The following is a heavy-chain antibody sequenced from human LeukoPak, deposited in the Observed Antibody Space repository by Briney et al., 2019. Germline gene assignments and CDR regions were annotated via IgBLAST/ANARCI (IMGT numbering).Heavy chain of an antibody. D-gene: IGHD4-11*01. CDR2: ISSSSSTI. J-gene: IGHJ6*03. CDR3: ARDRVTVTTNYYYYMDV. V-gene: IGHV3-48*01. Sequence: PGGSLRLSCAASGFTFSSYSMNWVRQAPGRGLEWVSYISSSSSTIYYADSVKGRFTISRDNAKDSLYLQMNSLRAEDTAVYYCARDRVTVTTNYYYYMDVWGKGTTVTVSS. CDR1: GFTFSSYS.